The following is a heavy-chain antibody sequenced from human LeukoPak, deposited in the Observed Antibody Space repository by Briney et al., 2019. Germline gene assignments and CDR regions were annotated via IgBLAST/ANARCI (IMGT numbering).Heavy chain of an antibody. J-gene: IGHJ4*02. Sequence: PSETLSLTCTVSGGSISSHYWSWIRQPPGKGLEWIGYIYYSGSTNYNPSLKSRVTISVDTSKNQFSLKLSSVTAADTAEYYCARTKYDFWSGYSRGGSYFDYWGQGTLVTVSS. V-gene: IGHV4-59*11. D-gene: IGHD3-3*01. CDR2: IYYSGST. CDR3: ARTKYDFWSGYSRGGSYFDY. CDR1: GGSISSHY.